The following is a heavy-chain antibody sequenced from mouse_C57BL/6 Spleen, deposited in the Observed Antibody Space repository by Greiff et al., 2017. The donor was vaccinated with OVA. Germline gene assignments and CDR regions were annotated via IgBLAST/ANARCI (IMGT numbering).Heavy chain of an antibody. CDR3: ARGQGDYDEAWFAY. CDR1: GYSITSCYY. Sequence: EVQLVESGPGLVKPSQSLSLSCSVSGYSITSCYYWYWIRPSPGNILELMGIISNDGSNNYNPSLKNRISITRDTSKNQFFLKLNSVTTEDTATYYCARGQGDYDEAWFAYWGKGTLVTVSA. CDR2: ISNDGSN. J-gene: IGHJ3*01. D-gene: IGHD2-4*01. V-gene: IGHV3-6*01.